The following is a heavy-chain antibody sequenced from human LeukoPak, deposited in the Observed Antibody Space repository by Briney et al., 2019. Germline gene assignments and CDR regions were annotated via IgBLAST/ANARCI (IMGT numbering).Heavy chain of an antibody. Sequence: ASVKVSCKASGYTFTTYYMHWVRQAPGQGLEWMGVINPNGGGTGYAQKFQGRVTMTRDTSTTTVYMELTRLRSEDTAMYYCARDPSGSWQWFDSWGQGTLVTVSS. CDR2: INPNGGGT. V-gene: IGHV1-46*01. CDR1: GYTFTTYY. D-gene: IGHD1-26*01. CDR3: ARDPSGSWQWFDS. J-gene: IGHJ5*01.